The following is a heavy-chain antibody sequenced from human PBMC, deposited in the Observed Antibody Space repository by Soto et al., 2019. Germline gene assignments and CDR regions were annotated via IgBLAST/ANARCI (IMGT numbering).Heavy chain of an antibody. J-gene: IGHJ5*02. CDR1: GFTFSSYS. CDR3: ARDTWGRRPYYDATSDTS. V-gene: IGHV3-30*04. D-gene: IGHD3-3*01. Sequence: QEQLVESGGGVVQPGRSLRLSCAGSGFTFSSYSMHCVCQAPGKGLEWVTLISYDGMNQYYADSVKGRFSVSRENFRNMVYLQMDNLRAEDTASSDCARDTWGRRPYYDATSDTSWGQGALVTVSS. CDR2: ISYDGMNQ.